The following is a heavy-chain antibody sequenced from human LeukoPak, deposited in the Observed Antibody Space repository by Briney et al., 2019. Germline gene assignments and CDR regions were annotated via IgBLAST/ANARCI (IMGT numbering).Heavy chain of an antibody. Sequence: GGSLRLSCAASEFPFRNYAMSWVRQGQGKGLDWVSAITDSGGNTYHADSVKGRFTISRDSAKTSLFLQMNSLRDEDTAVYYCARAYSSSSGRDAFDSWGLGTLVTVSS. CDR3: ARAYSSSSGRDAFDS. CDR2: ITDSGGNT. J-gene: IGHJ3*02. V-gene: IGHV3-23*01. CDR1: EFPFRNYA. D-gene: IGHD6-6*01.